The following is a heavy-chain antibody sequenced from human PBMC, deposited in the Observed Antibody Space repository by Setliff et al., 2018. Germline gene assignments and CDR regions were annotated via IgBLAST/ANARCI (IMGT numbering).Heavy chain of an antibody. D-gene: IGHD3-10*01. J-gene: IGHJ5*02. V-gene: IGHV4-34*01. CDR2: INHSGST. CDR1: GGSFSGYY. CDR3: ARFRRGVAPGWFDP. Sequence: AVTLSLTCAVYGGSFSGYYWSWIRQPPGKGLEWIGEINHSGSTNYNPSLKSRVTISVDTSKNQSSLKLSSVTAADTAVYYCARFRRGVAPGWFDPWGQGTLGTVS.